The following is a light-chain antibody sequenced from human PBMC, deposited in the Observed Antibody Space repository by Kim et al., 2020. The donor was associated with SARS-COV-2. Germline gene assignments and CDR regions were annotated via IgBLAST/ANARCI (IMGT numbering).Light chain of an antibody. CDR3: SSYTSSTTYV. CDR1: SSDVGGYNY. V-gene: IGLV2-14*04. Sequence: GRSITISWTRTSSDVGGYNYVSWYQQHPGKAPKLMIYDVSKRPSAVSNRFSGSKSGNTASLTISGLQAEDEADYYCSSYTSSTTYVFGTGTKVTVL. J-gene: IGLJ1*01. CDR2: DVS.